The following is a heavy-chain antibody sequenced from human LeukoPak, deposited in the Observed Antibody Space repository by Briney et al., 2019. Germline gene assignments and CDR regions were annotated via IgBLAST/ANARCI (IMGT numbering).Heavy chain of an antibody. J-gene: IGHJ4*02. CDR3: AKDRYCSGGSCTSALDY. V-gene: IGHV3-23*01. CDR2: ISGSGGST. Sequence: GGSLRLSCAASGFTFSSYAMSWVRQAPGKGLEWVSGISGSGGSTDYADSVKGRFTISRDNSKNTLYLQMNSLRAEDTAIYYCAKDRYCSGGSCTSALDYWGQGTLVTVSS. CDR1: GFTFSSYA. D-gene: IGHD2-15*01.